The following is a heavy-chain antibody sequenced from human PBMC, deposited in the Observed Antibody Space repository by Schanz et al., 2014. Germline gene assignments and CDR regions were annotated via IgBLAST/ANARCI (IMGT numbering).Heavy chain of an antibody. CDR2: IIPSLGLA. J-gene: IGHJ4*02. CDR3: ARYQSTYANSSDVRYFEY. CDR1: GGTFSSFG. Sequence: VQLEQSGAEVKKPGSSVKVSCKASGGTFSSFGINWVRQAPGQGLEWMGRIIPSLGLAKYEQKFQDKVTITADTSTTTAYMELSGLRSEDTAVYYCARYQSTYANSSDVRYFEYWGQGSLVTVSS. V-gene: IGHV1-69*02. D-gene: IGHD6-6*01.